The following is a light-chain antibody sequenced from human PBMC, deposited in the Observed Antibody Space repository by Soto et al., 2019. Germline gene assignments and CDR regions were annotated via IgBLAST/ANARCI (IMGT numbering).Light chain of an antibody. Sequence: EIVLTQSPGTLSLSPGERATLSCRASQSVSSSFLAWYQQKPGQATRLLIYGASNRATGIPDRFSGSGSGTEFTLTISSLQSEDFAVYYCQQYNDWPPITFGQGTRLEIK. V-gene: IGKV3-20*01. CDR1: QSVSSSF. J-gene: IGKJ5*01. CDR3: QQYNDWPPIT. CDR2: GAS.